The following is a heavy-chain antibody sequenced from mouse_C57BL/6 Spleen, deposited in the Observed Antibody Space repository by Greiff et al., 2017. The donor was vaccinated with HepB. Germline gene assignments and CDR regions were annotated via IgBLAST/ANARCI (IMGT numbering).Heavy chain of an antibody. V-gene: IGHV1-7*01. J-gene: IGHJ4*01. CDR2: INPSSGYT. Sequence: QVQLQQSGAELAKPGASVKLSCKASGYTFTSYWMHWVKQRPGQGLEWIGYINPSSGYTKYNQKFKDKATLTADKSSSTAYMQLSSLTYEDSAVYYCARNPLADGYDGSAMDYWGQGTSVTVSS. D-gene: IGHD2-2*01. CDR3: ARNPLADGYDGSAMDY. CDR1: GYTFTSYW.